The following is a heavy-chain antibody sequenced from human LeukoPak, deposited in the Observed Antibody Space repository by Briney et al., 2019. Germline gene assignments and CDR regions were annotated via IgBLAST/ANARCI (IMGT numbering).Heavy chain of an antibody. CDR2: IIGSGGST. CDR3: AKLADSDDYGDYAPDY. D-gene: IGHD4-17*01. J-gene: IGHJ4*02. CDR1: GFTFRSYA. V-gene: IGHV3-23*01. Sequence: GGSRRLSCAASGFTFRSYAMSWVRQAPGKGLEWFSAIIGSGGSTYYADSVKGRFTISRDNSKNTLYLQMNSLRAEDTAVYYCAKLADSDDYGDYAPDYWGQGTLVTVSS.